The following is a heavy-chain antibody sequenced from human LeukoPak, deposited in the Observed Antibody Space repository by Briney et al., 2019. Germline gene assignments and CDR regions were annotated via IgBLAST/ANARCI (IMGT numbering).Heavy chain of an antibody. CDR3: ARIYSGSYPLDC. CDR1: GFTVSSNY. D-gene: IGHD1-26*01. V-gene: IGHV3-53*01. J-gene: IGHJ4*02. Sequence: GGSLRLSCTASGFTVSSNYMSWVRQAPGKGLEWVSVIYSGGNTFYADYVKGRFTISRDNSKNTLYLQMNSLRAEGTAVYYCARIYSGSYPLDCWGQGTLVTVSS. CDR2: IYSGGNT.